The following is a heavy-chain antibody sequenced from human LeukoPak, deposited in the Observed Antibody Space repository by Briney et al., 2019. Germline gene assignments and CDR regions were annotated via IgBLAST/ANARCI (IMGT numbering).Heavy chain of an antibody. D-gene: IGHD3-22*01. Sequence: GGSLRLSCAASGFTFSSYWMSWVRQAPGKGLEWVANIKTDGSEKYYVDSVKGRFTISRDNAKNSLYLQMNSLRAEDTAVYYCATYSSLNAREFQYWGQGTLVTVSS. CDR1: GFTFSSYW. CDR2: IKTDGSEK. CDR3: ATYSSLNAREFQY. J-gene: IGHJ1*01. V-gene: IGHV3-7*01.